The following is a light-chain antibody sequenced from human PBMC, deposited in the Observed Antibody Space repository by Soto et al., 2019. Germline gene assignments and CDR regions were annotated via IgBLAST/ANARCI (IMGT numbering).Light chain of an antibody. Sequence: EIVLTQSPATLSLSPGEGATVSCRAGQGVTTNFAWYQQKSGQSPRLLIYDVSIRATGVPARFSGTGSETDFTLTISGLQSEDSAVYFCQQYNNWPFSFGQGTRLEIK. CDR1: QGVTTN. J-gene: IGKJ5*01. CDR3: QQYNNWPFS. CDR2: DVS. V-gene: IGKV3-15*01.